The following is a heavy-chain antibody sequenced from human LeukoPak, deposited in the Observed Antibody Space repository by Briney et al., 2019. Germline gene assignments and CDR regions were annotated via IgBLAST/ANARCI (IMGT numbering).Heavy chain of an antibody. Sequence: PGGSLRLSCAASGFTFSSYAMSWVRQAPGKGLEWVSSISSSSSYIYYADSVKGRFTISRDNAKNSLYLQMNSLRAEDTAVYYCARAGEMATIYYFDYWGQGTLVTVSS. D-gene: IGHD5-24*01. CDR2: ISSSSSYI. CDR1: GFTFSSYA. V-gene: IGHV3-21*01. CDR3: ARAGEMATIYYFDY. J-gene: IGHJ4*02.